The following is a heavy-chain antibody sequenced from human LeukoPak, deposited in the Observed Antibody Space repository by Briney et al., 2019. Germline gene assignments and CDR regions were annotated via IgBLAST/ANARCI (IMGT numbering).Heavy chain of an antibody. D-gene: IGHD6-19*01. Sequence: GGSLRLSCAASRFTFSSYGMHWVRQAPGKGLEWVAVISYDGSNKYYADSVKGRFTISRDNAKNSLYLQMNSLRVEDTAFYYCAKDNRRHYTSGPNPDSLHWGQGALVTVSS. CDR1: RFTFSSYG. J-gene: IGHJ4*02. V-gene: IGHV3-30*18. CDR3: AKDNRRHYTSGPNPDSLH. CDR2: ISYDGSNK.